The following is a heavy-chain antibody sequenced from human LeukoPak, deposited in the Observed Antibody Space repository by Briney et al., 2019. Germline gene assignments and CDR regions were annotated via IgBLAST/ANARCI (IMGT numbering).Heavy chain of an antibody. Sequence: GGSLRLSCAASGFRFSNYWIHWVRQAPAKGLVWVSRIRTDGGSTAYADFVKGRFTISRDNAKNTLYLQMTSLRTDDTAVYYCAKDGYDFWSAYQIDLWGQGTLVTVSS. V-gene: IGHV3-74*01. CDR2: IRTDGGST. CDR1: GFRFSNYW. D-gene: IGHD3-3*01. J-gene: IGHJ5*02. CDR3: AKDGYDFWSAYQIDL.